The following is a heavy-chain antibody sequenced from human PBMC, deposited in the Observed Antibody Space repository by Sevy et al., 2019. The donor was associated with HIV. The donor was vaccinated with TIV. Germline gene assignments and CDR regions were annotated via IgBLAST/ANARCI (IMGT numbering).Heavy chain of an antibody. D-gene: IGHD3-3*01. V-gene: IGHV6-1*01. Sequence: SQTLSLTCTISGDSVSSSSLAWNWIRQSPSRGLEWLGRTYYRSKWHNDYALSVKNRIIISPDTSKNQLSLQLNSVTPEDTAVYYCARAITIFGLTIMLDPWGLGTLVTVSS. CDR2: TYYRSKWHN. J-gene: IGHJ5*02. CDR1: GDSVSSSSLA. CDR3: ARAITIFGLTIMLDP.